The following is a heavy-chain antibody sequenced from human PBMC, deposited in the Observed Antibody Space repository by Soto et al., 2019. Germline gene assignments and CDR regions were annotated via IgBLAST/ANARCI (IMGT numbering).Heavy chain of an antibody. V-gene: IGHV1-69*02. CDR1: GGTFSSYT. CDR2: IIPILGIA. J-gene: IGHJ4*02. D-gene: IGHD5-12*01. Sequence: QVQLVQSGAEVKKPGSSVKVSCKASGGTFSSYTISWVRQAPGQGLEWMGRIIPILGIANYAQKFQGRVTITADKSTSTAYMELSSLRSEDTAVYYCARHPSGYDLPAYWGQGTLVTVSS. CDR3: ARHPSGYDLPAY.